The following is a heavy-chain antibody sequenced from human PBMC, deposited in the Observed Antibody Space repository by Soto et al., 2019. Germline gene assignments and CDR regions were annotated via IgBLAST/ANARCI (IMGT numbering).Heavy chain of an antibody. CDR1: GYTFTSYD. D-gene: IGHD3-9*01. CDR2: MNPNSGNT. Sequence: ASVKVSCKASGYTFTSYDINWVRQATGQGLEWMGWMNPNSGNTGYAQKFQGRVTMTRNTSISTAYMELSSLRSEDTAVYYCARGRDVLRHFAWLSSGTYFDYWS. V-gene: IGHV1-8*01. CDR3: ARGRDVLRHFAWLSSGTYFDY. J-gene: IGHJ4*01.